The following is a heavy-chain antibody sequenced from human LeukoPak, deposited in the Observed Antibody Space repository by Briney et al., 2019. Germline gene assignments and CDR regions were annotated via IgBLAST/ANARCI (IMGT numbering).Heavy chain of an antibody. J-gene: IGHJ4*02. V-gene: IGHV3-30*18. D-gene: IGHD2-2*02. CDR3: ANGYCSSTSCYTEDY. CDR2: ISYDGSNK. CDR1: GFTFSSYG. Sequence: GGSLRLSCAASGFTFSSYGMHWVRQAPGKGLEWVAVISYDGSNKYYADSVKGRFTISRDNSKNTLYLQMNSLRAEDTAVYYCANGYCSSTSCYTEDYWGQGTLVTVSS.